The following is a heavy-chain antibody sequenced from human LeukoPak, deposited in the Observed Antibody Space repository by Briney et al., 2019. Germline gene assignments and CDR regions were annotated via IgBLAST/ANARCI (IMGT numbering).Heavy chain of an antibody. Sequence: PGGSLRLSCAASGFRFSTYYMSWVRQGPGKGLEWVATLWPEGSDKRYVDSVRDRFTISGDNAKNSLYLQMNGLSAEDTAVYYCARLFGGVTTFDYWGQGDLVTVSS. D-gene: IGHD4-17*01. V-gene: IGHV3-7*01. J-gene: IGHJ4*02. CDR2: LWPEGSDK. CDR3: ARLFGGVTTFDY. CDR1: GFRFSTYY.